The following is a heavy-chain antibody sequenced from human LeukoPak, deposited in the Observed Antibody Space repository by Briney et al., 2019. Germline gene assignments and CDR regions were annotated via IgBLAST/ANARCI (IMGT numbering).Heavy chain of an antibody. CDR3: ARHDYGGNSFNLGFDY. Sequence: PSETLSLTCTVSGGSISSSSYYWGWIRQPPGKGLEWIGSIYYSGSTYYNPSLKSRVTISVDTSKNQFSLKLSSVTAADTAVYYCARHDYGGNSFNLGFDYWGQGTLVTVSS. CDR2: IYYSGST. J-gene: IGHJ4*02. D-gene: IGHD4-23*01. V-gene: IGHV4-39*01. CDR1: GGSISSSSYY.